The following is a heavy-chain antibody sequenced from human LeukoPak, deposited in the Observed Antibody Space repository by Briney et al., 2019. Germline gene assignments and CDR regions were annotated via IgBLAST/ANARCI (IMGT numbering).Heavy chain of an antibody. CDR3: ARGGFLYYDSSGHKYFQH. V-gene: IGHV1-2*02. CDR2: INPKSGGT. J-gene: IGHJ1*01. D-gene: IGHD3-22*01. CDR1: GYTFTDYY. Sequence: ASVTVSYKASGYTFTDYYMLWVRQAPGQALEWLGWINPKSGGTIYAQKSQGRGTMTRDTSISTAYMELSRLRSDDTAVYYCARGGFLYYDSSGHKYFQHWGQGTLVTVSS.